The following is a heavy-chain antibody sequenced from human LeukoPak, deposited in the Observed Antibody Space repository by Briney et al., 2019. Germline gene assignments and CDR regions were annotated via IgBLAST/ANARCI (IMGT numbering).Heavy chain of an antibody. Sequence: PSETLSLTCTASGGSISSSSYFWGWIRQPPGKGLEWLGIIYYSGTTYYNPSLKSRVTISIDTSKNHFSLRLSSVTAADTAVYYCARRGLYGSSPFDPWGQGTLVTVSS. D-gene: IGHD2-2*01. CDR3: ARRGLYGSSPFDP. V-gene: IGHV4-39*02. CDR2: IYYSGTT. J-gene: IGHJ5*02. CDR1: GGSISSSSYF.